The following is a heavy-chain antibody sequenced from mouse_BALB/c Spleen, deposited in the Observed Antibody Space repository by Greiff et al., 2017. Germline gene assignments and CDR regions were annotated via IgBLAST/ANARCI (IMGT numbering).Heavy chain of an antibody. Sequence: QVQLQQSGAELVRPGTSVKVSCKASGYAFTNYLTEWVKQRPGQGLEWSGVINPGSGCTNYNEKFKGKATLTADKSSSTAYMQLSSLTSDDSAVYFCARSGMITTFAYWGQGTLVTVSA. J-gene: IGHJ3*01. CDR1: GYAFTNYL. CDR2: INPGSGCT. CDR3: ARSGMITTFAY. V-gene: IGHV1-54*03. D-gene: IGHD2-4*01.